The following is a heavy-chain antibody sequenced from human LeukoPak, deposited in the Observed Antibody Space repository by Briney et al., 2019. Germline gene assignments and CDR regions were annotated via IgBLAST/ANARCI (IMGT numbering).Heavy chain of an antibody. CDR3: ARAPVATPSEFDY. V-gene: IGHV4-31*01. Sequence: SETLSLTCAVSGDSISSGGYWWSCIRQHPGKGPEWIGYISYGGKADYNPSLKSLVAISADTPKNQFSLKLSSTTAADTAVYYCARAPVATPSEFDYWGQGTLVTVSS. CDR1: GDSISSGGYW. D-gene: IGHD5-12*01. CDR2: ISYGGKA. J-gene: IGHJ4*02.